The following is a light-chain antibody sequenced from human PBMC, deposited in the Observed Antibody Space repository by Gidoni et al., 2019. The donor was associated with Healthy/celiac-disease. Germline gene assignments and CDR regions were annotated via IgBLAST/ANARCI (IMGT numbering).Light chain of an antibody. J-gene: IGKJ1*01. CDR1: QSVSSSY. V-gene: IGKV3-20*01. CDR2: GAS. Sequence: IVLTQPPGTLSLSPGESATLSCRAGQSVSSSYLAWYQQKPGQAPRLLIYGASSRATGIPDRFSGSGSGTDFTLTISRLEPEDFAVYYCQQYGSSLRTFGQGTKVEIK. CDR3: QQYGSSLRT.